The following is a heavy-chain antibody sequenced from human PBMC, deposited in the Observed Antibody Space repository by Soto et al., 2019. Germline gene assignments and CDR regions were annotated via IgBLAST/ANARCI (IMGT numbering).Heavy chain of an antibody. CDR3: TIVLALPPNDAFDI. Sequence: EGQLVESGGRLVEPGGSLRLSCAASGFNFNVAWMNWVRQAPGKGLVWLSRIKSKGGGETTEYVAFVKGSFTISRDDSKNTLYLQMHSLKSEDTAVYYCTIVLALPPNDAFDIWGQGTMVTVSS. V-gene: IGHV3-15*01. J-gene: IGHJ3*02. CDR1: GFNFNVAW. D-gene: IGHD3-3*02. CDR2: IKSKGGGETT.